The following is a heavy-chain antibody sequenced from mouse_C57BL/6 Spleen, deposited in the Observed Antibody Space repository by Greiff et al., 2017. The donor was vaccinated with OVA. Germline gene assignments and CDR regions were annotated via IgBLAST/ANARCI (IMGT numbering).Heavy chain of an antibody. D-gene: IGHD3-2*01. CDR2: IRSKSNNYAT. J-gene: IGHJ4*01. CDR3: VRQGDSSVAMDY. CDR1: GFSFNTYA. Sequence: EVMLVESGGGLVQPKGSLKLSCAASGFSFNTYAMNWVRQAPGKGLEWVARIRSKSNNYATYYADSVKDRFTISRDDSESMLYLQMNNLKTEDTAMYYCVRQGDSSVAMDYWGQGTSVTVSS. V-gene: IGHV10-1*01.